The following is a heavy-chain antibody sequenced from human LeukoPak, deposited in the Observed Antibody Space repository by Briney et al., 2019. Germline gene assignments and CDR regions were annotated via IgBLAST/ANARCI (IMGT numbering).Heavy chain of an antibody. CDR2: ISSSGTTI. CDR1: AFVFSDYY. J-gene: IGHJ5*01. D-gene: IGHD3-22*01. Sequence: PGGSLRLSCAASAFVFSDYYMTWIRQAPGKGLEWVSYISSSGTTIDYADSVKGRFTISRDNAKNSLYLQMNSLRAEDTAVYYCRGDSSGYSDSWGQGTLVTVSS. V-gene: IGHV3-11*04. CDR3: RGDSSGYSDS.